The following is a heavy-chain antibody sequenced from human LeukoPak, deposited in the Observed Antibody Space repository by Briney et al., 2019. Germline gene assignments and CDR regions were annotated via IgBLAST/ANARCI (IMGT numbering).Heavy chain of an antibody. Sequence: GGSLRLSCTASGFTFNTHGMHWVRQVPGKGLEWVTLISPDGNNKYYADSVKGRFTISRDNSKSTVYLQVSSLKTEDTAIYYCAKVRSSGWHEPYHFYGMDVWGQGTTVIVSS. CDR1: GFTFNTHG. J-gene: IGHJ6*02. D-gene: IGHD6-19*01. V-gene: IGHV3-30*18. CDR2: ISPDGNNK. CDR3: AKVRSSGWHEPYHFYGMDV.